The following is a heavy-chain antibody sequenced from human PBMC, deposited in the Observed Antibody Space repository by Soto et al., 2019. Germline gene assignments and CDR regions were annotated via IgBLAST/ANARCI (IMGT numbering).Heavy chain of an antibody. V-gene: IGHV2-70*11. CDR2: IDWDDDK. CDR3: ARGPLWGYYYYGMDV. CDR1: GFSLSTSGMC. Sequence: SGPTLVNPTQTFTLTCTFSGFSLSTSGMCVSWIRQPPGKALEWLARIDWDDDKYYSTSLKTRLTISKDTSKNQVVLTMTNMDPVDTATYYCARGPLWGYYYYGMDVWGQGTTVTVSS. D-gene: IGHD3-10*01. J-gene: IGHJ6*02.